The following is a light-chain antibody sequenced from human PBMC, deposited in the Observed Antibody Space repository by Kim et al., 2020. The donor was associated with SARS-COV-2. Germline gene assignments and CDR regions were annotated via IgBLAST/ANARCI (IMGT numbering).Light chain of an antibody. CDR3: SSYTGSSLV. V-gene: IGLV2-14*03. Sequence: PGQSITISCTGSSRDIGAYNYVSWYQQQPGKAPKLIIYDVSNRPSGVSYRFSGSKSGNTASLTISGLQAEDEADYYCSSYTGSSLVFGGGTQLTVL. J-gene: IGLJ3*02. CDR1: SRDIGAYNY. CDR2: DVS.